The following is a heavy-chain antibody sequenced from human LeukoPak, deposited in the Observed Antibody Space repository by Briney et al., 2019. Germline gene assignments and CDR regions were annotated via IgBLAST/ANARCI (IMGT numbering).Heavy chain of an antibody. CDR2: IRSKANGYTT. CDR3: TRLAGGDAFDI. J-gene: IGHJ3*02. CDR1: GFTFSGSA. V-gene: IGHV3-73*01. D-gene: IGHD2-15*01. Sequence: GGSLRLSCAASGFTFSGSAMHWVRQASGKGLEWVGRIRSKANGYTTTYGASVKGRFTISRDDSQRATYVQMNSLKIEDTAVYYCTRLAGGDAFDIWGPGTMVTVSS.